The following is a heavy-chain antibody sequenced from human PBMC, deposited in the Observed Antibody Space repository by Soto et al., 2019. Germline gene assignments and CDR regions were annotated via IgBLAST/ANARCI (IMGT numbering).Heavy chain of an antibody. J-gene: IGHJ4*02. CDR2: ISSNGGST. CDR3: VKALRYFDWLPDFDY. Sequence: VGSLRLSCSASGFTFSSYAMHWVRQAPGKGLEYVSAISSNGGSTYYADSVKGRFTISRDNSKNTLYLQMSSLRAEDTAVYYCVKALRYFDWLPDFDYWGQGTLVTV. CDR1: GFTFSSYA. V-gene: IGHV3-64D*06. D-gene: IGHD3-9*01.